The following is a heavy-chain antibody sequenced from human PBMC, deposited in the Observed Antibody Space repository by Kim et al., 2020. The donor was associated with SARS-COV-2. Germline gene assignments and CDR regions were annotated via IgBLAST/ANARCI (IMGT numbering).Heavy chain of an antibody. J-gene: IGHJ4*02. V-gene: IGHV4-59*08. CDR3: ARLLSIAAAGSLDY. Sequence: NPSLKSRVTISVDPSKNQFSLKLSSVTAADTAVYYCARLLSIAAAGSLDYWGQGTLVTVSS. D-gene: IGHD6-13*01.